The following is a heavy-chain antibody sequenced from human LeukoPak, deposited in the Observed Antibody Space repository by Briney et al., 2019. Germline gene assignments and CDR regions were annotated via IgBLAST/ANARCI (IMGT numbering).Heavy chain of an antibody. CDR1: GFTFSSYS. CDR2: ISSSSSYI. V-gene: IGHV3-21*01. Sequence: GGSLRLSCAASGFTFSSYSMNWVRQAPGKGLEWVSSISSSSSYIYYADSVKGRFTISRDNAKNSLYLQMNSLRTEDTAVYYCARGRRSTFGGVIVLGDADAFDIWGQGTMVTVSS. J-gene: IGHJ3*02. CDR3: ARGRRSTFGGVIVLGDADAFDI. D-gene: IGHD3-16*02.